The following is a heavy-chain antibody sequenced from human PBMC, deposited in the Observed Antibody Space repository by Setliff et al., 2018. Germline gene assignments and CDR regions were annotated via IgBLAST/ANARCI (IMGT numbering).Heavy chain of an antibody. CDR3: ARSPGWIPWFDS. Sequence: GGSLRLSCGVSGITFSSFWMSWVRQAPGKGLELVANIKQDGSTIYHADSVKGRFTISRDNAKTSLYLQMDSLRVEDTAVYFCARSPGWIPWFDSWGQGTLVTVSS. J-gene: IGHJ5*01. CDR2: IKQDGSTI. CDR1: GITFSSFW. V-gene: IGHV3-7*01. D-gene: IGHD5-18*01.